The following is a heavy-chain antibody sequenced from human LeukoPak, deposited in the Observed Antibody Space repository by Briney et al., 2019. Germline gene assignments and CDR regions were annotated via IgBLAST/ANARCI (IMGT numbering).Heavy chain of an antibody. CDR3: AKMYGDAY. V-gene: IGHV3-23*01. CDR1: GFTFSDYA. CDR2: ISSTGGST. Sequence: GGSLRLSCAASGFTFSDYALSWVRQAPGKGLEWVSAISSTGGSTCYADSVKGRFTISRDYSKNTLYLQMSSLRAEDTAIYFCAKMYGDAYWGQGTLVTVSS. J-gene: IGHJ4*02. D-gene: IGHD4-17*01.